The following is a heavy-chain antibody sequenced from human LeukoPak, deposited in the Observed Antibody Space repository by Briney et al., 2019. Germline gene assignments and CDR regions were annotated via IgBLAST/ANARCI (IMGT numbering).Heavy chain of an antibody. CDR3: ARDGYNYFDY. D-gene: IGHD5-24*01. CDR2: ITPILGIA. V-gene: IGHV1-69*04. J-gene: IGHJ4*02. Sequence: ASVKVSCKASGGTFSSYAISWVRQAPGQGLEWMGRITPILGIANYAQKFQGRVTITADKSTSTAYMELSSLRSEDTAVYYCARDGYNYFDYWGQGTLVTVSS. CDR1: GGTFSSYA.